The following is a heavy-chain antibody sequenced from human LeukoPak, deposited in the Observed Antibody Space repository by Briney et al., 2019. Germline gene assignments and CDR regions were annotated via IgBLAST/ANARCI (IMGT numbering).Heavy chain of an antibody. J-gene: IGHJ4*02. CDR3: ARRPLSGDYYFDY. CDR2: IYHSGST. D-gene: IGHD3-10*01. V-gene: IGHV4-38-2*01. CDR1: GYSISSGYY. Sequence: SETLPLTCAVSGYSISSGYYWVWIRQPPGKGLEWIGSIYHSGSTYYNPSLKSRVTISVDTSKNQFSLKLSSVTAADTAVYYYARRPLSGDYYFDYWGQGTLVTVSS.